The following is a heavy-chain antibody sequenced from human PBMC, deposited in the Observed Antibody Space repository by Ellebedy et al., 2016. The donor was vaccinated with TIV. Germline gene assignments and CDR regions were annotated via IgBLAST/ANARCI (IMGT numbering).Heavy chain of an antibody. CDR1: GFTLNNYW. CDR2: INEDGTKK. V-gene: IGHV3-7*01. Sequence: GESLKISCTASGFTLNNYWMTWVRQAPGKGLEWVANINEDGTKKHYVDSVKGRFTISRDNAGNSLYLQMNSLGAKDTAVYYCARAIYGASYLWGRGTLVTVSS. J-gene: IGHJ2*01. D-gene: IGHD4-17*01. CDR3: ARAIYGASYL.